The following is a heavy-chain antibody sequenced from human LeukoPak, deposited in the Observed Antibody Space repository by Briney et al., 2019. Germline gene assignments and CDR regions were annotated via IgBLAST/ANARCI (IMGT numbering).Heavy chain of an antibody. J-gene: IGHJ4*02. CDR3: ARELFGSGSCPDY. D-gene: IGHD3-10*01. Sequence: GGSLRLSCTAPGFTFSSYAIHCIRQAPGTGLEWVALVWHDGSNRYYSEAVKGRFTISRDNSKNTVYLQINSLRAEEPAVYYCARELFGSGSCPDYWGQGTRVTVSS. CDR2: VWHDGSNR. V-gene: IGHV3-33*01. CDR1: GFTFSSYA.